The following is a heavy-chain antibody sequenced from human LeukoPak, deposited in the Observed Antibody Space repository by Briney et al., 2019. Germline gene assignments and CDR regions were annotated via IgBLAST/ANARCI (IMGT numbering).Heavy chain of an antibody. J-gene: IGHJ6*02. V-gene: IGHV3-9*01. CDR1: GFTFDDYA. CDR2: ISWNSGGI. Sequence: GRSLRLSCAASGFTFDDYAMHWVRQAPGKGLEWVSGISWNSGGIGYADSVKGRFTISRDNAKNSLYLQMNSLRAEDTALYYCARYCSSTSCAPAYYYYGMDVWGQGTTVTVSS. CDR3: ARYCSSTSCAPAYYYYGMDV. D-gene: IGHD2-2*01.